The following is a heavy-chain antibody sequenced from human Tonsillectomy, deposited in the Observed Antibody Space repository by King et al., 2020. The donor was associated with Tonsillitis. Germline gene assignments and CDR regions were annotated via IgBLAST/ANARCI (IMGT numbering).Heavy chain of an antibody. CDR3: TPLQGGH. J-gene: IGHJ4*02. CDR2: ISWNSERI. V-gene: IGHV3-9*01. D-gene: IGHD3-16*01. CDR1: GFTFDIYV. Sequence: VQLVESGGGLVQPGRSLRLSCAASGFTFDIYVMTWVRQAPGKGLEWVSGISWNSERIDYADSVKGRFTISRDNAKNSLYLQMNSLRAEDTAFYYCTPLQGGHWGKGTLVTVSS.